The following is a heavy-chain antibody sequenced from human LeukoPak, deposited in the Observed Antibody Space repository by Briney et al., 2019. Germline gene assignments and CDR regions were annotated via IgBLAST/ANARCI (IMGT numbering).Heavy chain of an antibody. CDR1: GFTVSNAW. CDR3: ARVGAATFYWYYMDV. V-gene: IGHV3-7*01. D-gene: IGHD2-15*01. Sequence: GFLRLSCAASGFTVSNAWMSWVRQAPGKGLEWVANIKQDGSDKYYVDSLKGRFTVSRDNAKNSLYLQINSLRVGDTAVYFCARVGAATFYWYYMDVWGKGTTVTVSS. CDR2: IKQDGSDK. J-gene: IGHJ6*03.